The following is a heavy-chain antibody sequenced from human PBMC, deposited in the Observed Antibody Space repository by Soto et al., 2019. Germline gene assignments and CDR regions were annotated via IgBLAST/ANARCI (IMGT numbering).Heavy chain of an antibody. CDR2: IYYSGST. D-gene: IGHD3-16*01. CDR3: ATHYAYDAFDI. V-gene: IGHV4-59*08. Sequence: PSETLSLTCTVSGGSLSSYYWSWIRQPPGKGLEWIGYIYYSGSTNYNPSLKSRVTVSVDTPKNQLSLRVNSVTATDTAVYFCATHYAYDAFDIWGQGTVVTVSS. J-gene: IGHJ3*02. CDR1: GGSLSSYY.